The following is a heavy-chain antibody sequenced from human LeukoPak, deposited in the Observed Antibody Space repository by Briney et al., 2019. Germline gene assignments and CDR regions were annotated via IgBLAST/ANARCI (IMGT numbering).Heavy chain of an antibody. CDR3: DVLVPAAISGASVTFDY. V-gene: IGHV1-69*13. CDR1: GYTFTSYG. CDR2: IIPMFGKA. J-gene: IGHJ4*02. D-gene: IGHD2-2*01. Sequence: SVKVSCKASGYTFTSYGISWVRQAPGQGLEWMGGIIPMFGKANYARKFQGRVTITADESTTTAYMALSSLRSEDTAVYYCDVLVPAAISGASVTFDYWGQGTLVTVSS.